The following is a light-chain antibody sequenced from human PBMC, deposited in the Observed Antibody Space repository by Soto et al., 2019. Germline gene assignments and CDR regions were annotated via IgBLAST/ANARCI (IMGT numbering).Light chain of an antibody. V-gene: IGKV1-8*01. CDR2: AAS. CDR3: QQYNSHSPWT. J-gene: IGKJ1*01. Sequence: AIRMTQSPSSFSASTGDRVTITCRASQGISSYLAWYQQKPGKAPKLLIYAASTLQSGVPSRFSGSGSGTEFTLTISSLQPDDFATYYCQQYNSHSPWTFGQGTKVDIK. CDR1: QGISSY.